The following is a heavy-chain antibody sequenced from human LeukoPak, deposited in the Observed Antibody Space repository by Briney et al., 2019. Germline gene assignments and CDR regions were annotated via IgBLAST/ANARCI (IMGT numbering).Heavy chain of an antibody. D-gene: IGHD1-26*01. CDR3: ARGPSGSYLTNWFDP. V-gene: IGHV3-21*06. CDR2: ISSSSSYI. CDR1: GFTFSSYW. J-gene: IGHJ5*02. Sequence: PGGSLRLSYAASGFTFSSYWMHWVRQAPGKGLEWVSSISSSSSYIYYADSVKGRFTISRDSAKNSLYLQMNSLRAEDTAVYYCARGPSGSYLTNWFDPWGQGTLVTVSS.